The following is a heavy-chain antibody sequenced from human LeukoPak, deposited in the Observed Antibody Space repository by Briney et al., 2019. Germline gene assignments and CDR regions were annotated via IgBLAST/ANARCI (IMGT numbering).Heavy chain of an antibody. V-gene: IGHV4-59*01. Sequence: SETLSLTCTVSGGSISSYYWSWIRQPPGKGLEWIGYIYYSGSTNYNPSFKSRVTISVDTSKNQFSLKLSSVTAADTAVYYCARDLGIAAAGTLGWFDPWGQGTLVTVSS. CDR2: IYYSGST. CDR3: ARDLGIAAAGTLGWFDP. CDR1: GGSISSYY. D-gene: IGHD6-13*01. J-gene: IGHJ5*02.